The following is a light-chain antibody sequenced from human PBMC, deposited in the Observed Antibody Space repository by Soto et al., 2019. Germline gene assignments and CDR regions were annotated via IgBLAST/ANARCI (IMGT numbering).Light chain of an antibody. CDR2: DAS. CDR1: QAISRA. Sequence: ESVMTQSPATLSVSPGERATLSCRASQAISRALAWYQQKPGQAPRLLIYDASTRATGIPARFSGSGSGTSFTLSINTLQSEDVAVYYCQQYFTTPLTFGGGTRLEIK. V-gene: IGKV3-15*01. CDR3: QQYFTTPLT. J-gene: IGKJ4*01.